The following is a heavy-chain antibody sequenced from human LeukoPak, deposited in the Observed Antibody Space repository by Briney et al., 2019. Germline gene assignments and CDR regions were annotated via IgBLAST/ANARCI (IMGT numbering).Heavy chain of an antibody. D-gene: IGHD3-10*01. CDR2: ISSSSSYI. J-gene: IGHJ5*02. V-gene: IGHV3-21*01. CDR3: VRAHHPGGWFDP. CDR1: GFTFSSYW. Sequence: GGSLRLSCAASGFTFSSYWMSWVRQAPGKGLEWVSSISSSSSYIYYADSVKGRFTISRDNAKNSLYLQMNSLRAEDTAVHYCVRAHHPGGWFDPWGQGTLVTVSS.